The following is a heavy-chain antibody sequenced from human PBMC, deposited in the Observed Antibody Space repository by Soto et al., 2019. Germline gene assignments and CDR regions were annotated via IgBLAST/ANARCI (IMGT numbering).Heavy chain of an antibody. CDR2: MSYHGGNK. Sequence: QVQLVESGGGVVQPGRSLRLSCAASGFPFSSFGMHWIRQAPGKGLEWVALMSYHGGNKYYADSVQGRFTISRDNSKNTLYLQMNSLRPEDTAVYYCSRAAGDFAWLASEFDHWGQGTLVTVSS. CDR3: SRAAGDFAWLASEFDH. CDR1: GFPFSSFG. D-gene: IGHD3-9*01. J-gene: IGHJ4*02. V-gene: IGHV3-30*03.